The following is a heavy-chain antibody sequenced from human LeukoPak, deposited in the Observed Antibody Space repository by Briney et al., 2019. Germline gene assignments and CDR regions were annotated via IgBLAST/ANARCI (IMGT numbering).Heavy chain of an antibody. CDR3: ARDRRYYDSSGNIRGFDY. J-gene: IGHJ4*02. D-gene: IGHD3-22*01. V-gene: IGHV4-4*02. CDR2: NYQSGST. CDR1: GGSIRRSNW. Sequence: PSATPSLTRAVSGGSIRRSNWGRWGRPPPRTGPEWVGGNYQSGSTNYNPSLKSRVTISVDKSKNQFSLKVSSVTAADTAVYYCARDRRYYDSSGNIRGFDYWGQGTLVTVSS.